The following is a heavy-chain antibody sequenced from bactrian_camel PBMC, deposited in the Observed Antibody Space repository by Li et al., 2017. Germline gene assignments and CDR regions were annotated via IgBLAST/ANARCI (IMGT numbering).Heavy chain of an antibody. CDR2: IASDGFT. CDR1: GGAPFGAD. J-gene: IGHJ4*01. D-gene: IGHD7*01. V-gene: IGHV3S55*01. Sequence: QLVESGGGSVQVGETLRLSCTIFGGAPFGADMGWYRQAPGNECELVTSIASDGFTYYADSVKGRFTISQDNAKNKVYLQLNSLQTEDTAMYYCAKDLTPYYTGAHQTKGQGTQVTVS.